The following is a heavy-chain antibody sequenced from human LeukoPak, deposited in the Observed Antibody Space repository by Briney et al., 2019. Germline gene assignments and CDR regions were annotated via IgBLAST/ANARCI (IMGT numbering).Heavy chain of an antibody. CDR1: GYTFTSYD. CDR3: ARGFNYGDYTYPL. Sequence: ASVKVSCTASGYTFTSYDINWVRQATGQGLEWMGWMNPNSGNTGYAQKFQGRVTITRNTSISTAYMELSSLRSEDTAVYYCARGFNYGDYTYPLWGQGTLVTVSS. D-gene: IGHD4-17*01. CDR2: MNPNSGNT. V-gene: IGHV1-8*03. J-gene: IGHJ4*02.